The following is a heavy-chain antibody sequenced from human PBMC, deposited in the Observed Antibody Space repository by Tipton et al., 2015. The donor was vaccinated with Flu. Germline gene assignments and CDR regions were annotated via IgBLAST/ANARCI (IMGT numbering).Heavy chain of an antibody. V-gene: IGHV4-61*02. CDR1: GASITSDNNF. CDR3: ARGVSSGWYSVGFFDY. D-gene: IGHD6-19*01. Sequence: TLSLTCSVSGASITSDNNFWTWIRQPAGKGLEYIGRFHSSGGTKYNPSLRSRVYISVDSSTNQFSLRLNSVTAADTAVYYCARGVSSGWYSVGFFDYWGQGRLVSVPS. CDR2: FHSSGGT. J-gene: IGHJ4*02.